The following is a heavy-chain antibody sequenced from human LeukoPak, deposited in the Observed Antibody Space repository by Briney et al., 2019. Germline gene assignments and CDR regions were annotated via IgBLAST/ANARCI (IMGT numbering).Heavy chain of an antibody. D-gene: IGHD5-24*01. J-gene: IGHJ4*02. CDR3: ARHRSGWLQSSFDY. CDR2: IYYSGST. CDR1: GGSISSSSYY. V-gene: IGHV4-39*01. Sequence: SETLSLTCTVSGGSISSSSYYWGWIRQPPGKGLEWIGSIYYSGSTYYNPSLKSRVTISVDTSKNQFSLKLSSVTAADTAVYYCARHRSGWLQSSFDYWGQGTLVTVSS.